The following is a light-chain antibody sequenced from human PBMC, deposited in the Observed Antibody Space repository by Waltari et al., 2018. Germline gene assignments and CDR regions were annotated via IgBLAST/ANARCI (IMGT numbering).Light chain of an antibody. J-gene: IGLJ3*02. CDR3: CSYAGSSVSV. CDR2: DVN. CDR1: SSDVGHYTL. Sequence: QSALTQTATVSGSPGQAITISCTGSSSDVGHYTLVSWYQQHPGEAPKLIIYDVNKRPLGVSNRFSGSKSGNTASLTISGLQAADEADYYCCSYAGSSVSVFGGGTKVTVL. V-gene: IGLV2-23*02.